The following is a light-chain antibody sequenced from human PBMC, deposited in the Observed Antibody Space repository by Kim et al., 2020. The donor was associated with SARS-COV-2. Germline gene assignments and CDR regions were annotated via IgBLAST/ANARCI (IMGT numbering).Light chain of an antibody. CDR1: KLGDKF. CDR2: QDS. Sequence: GQKVSITGAGDKLGDKFACWYQKKPGQTPVLGIKQDSKRPSGIPERFAGSNSGNTATLTISGTQAMDEADYYGQAWDSSIARVFGGGTQLTVL. J-gene: IGLJ3*02. V-gene: IGLV3-1*01. CDR3: QAWDSSIARV.